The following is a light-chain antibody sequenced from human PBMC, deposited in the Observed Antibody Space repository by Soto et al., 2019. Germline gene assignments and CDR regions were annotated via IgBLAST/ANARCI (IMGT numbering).Light chain of an antibody. CDR2: AAS. CDR3: PKYNSAPRT. V-gene: IGKV1-27*01. Sequence: DIQMTQSPSSLSESVGDRVTITCRASQGISNYLAWYQQKPGKVPKLLIYAASTLQSGVPSRFSGSGSGTDFTLTIRSLQPEDVATYYCPKYNSAPRTFGQGTKVEIK. CDR1: QGISNY. J-gene: IGKJ1*01.